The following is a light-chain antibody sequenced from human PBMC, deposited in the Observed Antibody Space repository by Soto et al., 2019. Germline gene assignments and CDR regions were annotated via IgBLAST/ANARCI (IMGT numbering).Light chain of an antibody. CDR1: SSNIGSNT. V-gene: IGLV1-44*01. J-gene: IGLJ3*02. Sequence: QSVLPQPPSASGTPGQRVTISCSGSSSNIGSNTVNWYQQLPGTAPKLLIYSNGQRPSGVPYRFSGSKSGTSASLAISGLQSEDEADYYCAAWDDSLNGHWVFGGGTKVTVL. CDR2: SNG. CDR3: AAWDDSLNGHWV.